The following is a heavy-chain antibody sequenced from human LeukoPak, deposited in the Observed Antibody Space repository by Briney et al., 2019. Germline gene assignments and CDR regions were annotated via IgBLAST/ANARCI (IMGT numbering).Heavy chain of an antibody. CDR3: ARGNRDYYYYMDV. CDR1: GYTLTELS. Sequence: ASVKVSCKVSGYTLTELSMHWVRQAPGKGLEGMGGFYPEDCETIYAQKLQGRVTITEDTSTDTAYMELSSLRSEDTAVYYCARGNRDYYYYMDVWGKGTTVTVSS. CDR2: FYPEDCET. J-gene: IGHJ6*03. V-gene: IGHV1-24*01.